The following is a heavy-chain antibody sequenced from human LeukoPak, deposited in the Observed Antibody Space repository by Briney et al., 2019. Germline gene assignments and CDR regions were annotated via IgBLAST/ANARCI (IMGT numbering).Heavy chain of an antibody. CDR2: ISYTGST. J-gene: IGHJ5*02. V-gene: IGHV4-59*01. D-gene: IGHD3-10*01. CDR1: GGSISPYF. CDR3: ARDDYRGVTNFDP. Sequence: PSETLSLTCTVSGGSISPYFWSWIRQPPGKGLEWIGYISYTGSTNYNPSLKSRVTISVDTSKNQFSLQLASVTAADTAVYYCARDDYRGVTNFDPWGQGTLVTVSS.